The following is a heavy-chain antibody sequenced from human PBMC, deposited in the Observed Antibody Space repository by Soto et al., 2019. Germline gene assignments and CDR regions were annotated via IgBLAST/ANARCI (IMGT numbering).Heavy chain of an antibody. Sequence: SETLSLTCTVSGDSISNGGYYWSWIRQHPGKGLEWIGYIYYSGNTDYNPSLKSRVTLSVDTSKNQFSLKLTSVTAADTAVYYCAGSIFGVLMEIAYWGHATLVPV. V-gene: IGHV4-31*03. D-gene: IGHD3-3*01. CDR3: AGSIFGVLMEIAY. J-gene: IGHJ4*03. CDR1: GDSISNGGYY. CDR2: IYYSGNT.